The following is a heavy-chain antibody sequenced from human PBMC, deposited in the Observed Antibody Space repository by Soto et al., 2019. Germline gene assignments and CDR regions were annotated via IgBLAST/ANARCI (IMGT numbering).Heavy chain of an antibody. V-gene: IGHV4-34*01. CDR1: GGSFSGYY. J-gene: IGHJ4*02. D-gene: IGHD3-22*01. Sequence: QVQLQQWGAGLLKPSETLSLTCAVYGGSFSGYYWSWIRQPPGKGLEWIGEINHSGSTNYNPSLKSRVTLSVDTPKTQLSLKLSSVTAADTAVYYCARDYYDSSGRPTIDYWGQGTLVTVAS. CDR3: ARDYYDSSGRPTIDY. CDR2: INHSGST.